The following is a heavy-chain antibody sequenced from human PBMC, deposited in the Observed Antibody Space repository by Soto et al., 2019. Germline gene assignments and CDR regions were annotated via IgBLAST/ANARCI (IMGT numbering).Heavy chain of an antibody. CDR1: GFTFSGSA. CDR2: IRSKSNSYAT. CDR3: STEKFGAGRVGVYY. Sequence: EVQLVESGGGLVQPGGSLKLSCAVSGFTFSGSAMHWVRQASGKGLEWVGRIRSKSNSYATAYAASVKGRFTISRDDSKNTAYLQMNSLKTEDTAVYYCSTEKFGAGRVGVYYWGQGTLVAVSS. J-gene: IGHJ1*01. V-gene: IGHV3-73*01. D-gene: IGHD2-8*01.